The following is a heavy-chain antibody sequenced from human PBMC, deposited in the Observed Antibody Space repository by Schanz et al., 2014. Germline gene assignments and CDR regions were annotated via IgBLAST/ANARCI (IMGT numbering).Heavy chain of an antibody. CDR1: GFTFENYA. Sequence: EVQLVESGGGVVRPGGSLRLSCAASGFTFENYALTWVRQVPGKGLEWVSRINWSDGGSTGYADSVRGRFIISRDNAKNTLYLQMNTLRAEDTAVYYCARKMKLGVYGGKVHDSLDIWGQGTMVTVSS. V-gene: IGHV3-20*04. CDR3: ARKMKLGVYGGKVHDSLDI. D-gene: IGHD4-17*01. J-gene: IGHJ3*02. CDR2: INWSDGGST.